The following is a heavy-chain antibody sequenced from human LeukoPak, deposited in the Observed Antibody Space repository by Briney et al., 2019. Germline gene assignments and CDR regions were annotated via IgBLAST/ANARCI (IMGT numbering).Heavy chain of an antibody. V-gene: IGHV4-31*03. D-gene: IGHD1-26*01. CDR3: AREGGSGSYYDY. J-gene: IGHJ4*02. CDR2: ISHSGST. CDR1: GGSINSGTYY. Sequence: SQTLSLTCTVSGGSINSGTYYWTWIRQLPGKGLVWIGYISHSGSTYYNPSLKSRVTISVDTSKNQFSLKLSSVTAADTAVYYCAREGGSGSYYDYWGQGTLVTVSS.